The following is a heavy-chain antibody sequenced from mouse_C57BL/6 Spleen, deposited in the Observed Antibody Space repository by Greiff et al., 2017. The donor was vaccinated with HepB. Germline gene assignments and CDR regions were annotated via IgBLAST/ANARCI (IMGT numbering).Heavy chain of an antibody. J-gene: IGHJ4*01. Sequence: EVQLQQSGAELVRPGASVKLSCTASGFNIKDDYMHWVKQRPEQGLEWIGWIDPENGDTEYASKFQGKATITADPSSNTAYLQLSSLTSEDTAVYYCTTGSYGGNYAMDYWGQGTSVTVS. D-gene: IGHD1-1*02. CDR1: GFNIKDDY. CDR3: TTGSYGGNYAMDY. CDR2: IDPENGDT. V-gene: IGHV14-4*01.